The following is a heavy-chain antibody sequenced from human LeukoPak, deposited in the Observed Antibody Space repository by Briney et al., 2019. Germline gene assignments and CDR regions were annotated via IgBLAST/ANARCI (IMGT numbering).Heavy chain of an antibody. CDR1: GYSISSGYY. V-gene: IGHV4-38-2*01. D-gene: IGHD3-10*01. Sequence: SETLSLTCAVSGYSISSGYYWGCSRQPPGKGLEWIGSIYHSGSTYYNPSLKSRVTISVDTSKNQFSLKLSSVTAAKPAVYHCTSQYYYGSGSYYPFDYWSQGTLVTVSS. J-gene: IGHJ4*02. CDR2: IYHSGST. CDR3: TSQYYYGSGSYYPFDY.